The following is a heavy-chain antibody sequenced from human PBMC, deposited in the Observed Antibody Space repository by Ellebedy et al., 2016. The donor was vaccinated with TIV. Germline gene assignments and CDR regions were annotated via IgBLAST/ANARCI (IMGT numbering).Heavy chain of an antibody. D-gene: IGHD3-3*02. V-gene: IGHV4-59*01. CDR2: IYYSGST. CDR1: GGSISSYY. Sequence: SETLSLTXTVSGGSISSYYWSWIRQPPGKGLEWIGYIYYSGSTNYNPSLKSRVTISVDTSKNQFSLKLSSVTAADTAVYYCARSIGIRSPLDYWGQGTLVTVSS. CDR3: ARSIGIRSPLDY. J-gene: IGHJ4*02.